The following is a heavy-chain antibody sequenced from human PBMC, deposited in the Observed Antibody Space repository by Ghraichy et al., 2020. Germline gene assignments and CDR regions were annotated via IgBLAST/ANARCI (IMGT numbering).Heavy chain of an antibody. D-gene: IGHD2-15*01. CDR3: ARLGYCSGGSCYSYYYDMDV. CDR2: IHSSGST. J-gene: IGHJ6*02. CDR1: GASISSYY. Sequence: SETLSLTCTVSGASISSYYWNWIRQPAGKGLEWIGRIHSSGSTNSNPSLKSRVSMSVDTSKNQFSLKLSSVTAADTAVYYCARLGYCSGGSCYSYYYDMDVWSQGTTVTVSS. V-gene: IGHV4-4*07.